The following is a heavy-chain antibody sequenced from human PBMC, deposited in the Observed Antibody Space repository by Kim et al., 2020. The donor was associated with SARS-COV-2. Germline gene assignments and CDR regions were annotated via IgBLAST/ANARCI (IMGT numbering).Heavy chain of an antibody. CDR1: GFTFSSYG. Sequence: GGSLRLSCAASGFTFSSYGMHWVRQAPGKGLEWVAVIWYDGSNKYYADSVKGRFTISRDNSKNTLDLQMNSLRAEDTAVYYCAKEGYSSSWYYFDYWGQGTLVTVSS. V-gene: IGHV3-33*06. CDR2: IWYDGSNK. J-gene: IGHJ4*02. CDR3: AKEGYSSSWYYFDY. D-gene: IGHD6-13*01.